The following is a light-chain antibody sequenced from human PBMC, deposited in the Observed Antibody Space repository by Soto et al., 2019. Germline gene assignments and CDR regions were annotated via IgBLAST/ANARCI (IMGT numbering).Light chain of an antibody. CDR3: QQYNNWPPWT. CDR1: QTVSTN. CDR2: RAS. V-gene: IGKV3-15*01. J-gene: IGKJ1*01. Sequence: EIVMTQSPAILSVSPGGTATLSCRASQTVSTNLAWYQQKPGQAPSLLVFRASSRATGVPARFSGSGSGTEFTLTISNLQSEDFAVYYCQQYNNWPPWTFGQGTTVE.